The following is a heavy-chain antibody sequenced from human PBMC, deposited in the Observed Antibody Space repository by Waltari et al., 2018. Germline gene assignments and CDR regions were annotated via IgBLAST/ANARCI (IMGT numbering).Heavy chain of an antibody. V-gene: IGHV3-9*01. J-gene: IGHJ4*02. CDR3: AKDNFKIAVAPFDY. D-gene: IGHD6-19*01. CDR2: ISWNSGSI. Sequence: GDYAMHWVRQAPGKGLEWVSGISWNSGSIGYADSVKGRFTISRDNAKNSLYLQMNSLRAEDTALYYCAKDNFKIAVAPFDYCGQGTLVTVSS. CDR1: GDYA.